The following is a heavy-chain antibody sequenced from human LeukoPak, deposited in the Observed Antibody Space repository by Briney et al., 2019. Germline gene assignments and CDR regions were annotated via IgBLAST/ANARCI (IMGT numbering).Heavy chain of an antibody. CDR1: GYTFTSCG. Sequence: ASVKVSCKASGYTFTSCGISWVRQAPGQGLEWMGWISAYNGNTNYAQKLQGRVTMTTDTSTSTAYMELRSLRSDDTAVYYCAREPMYDFWSGYYTSYGMDVWGQGTTVTVSS. CDR3: AREPMYDFWSGYYTSYGMDV. J-gene: IGHJ6*02. V-gene: IGHV1-18*01. D-gene: IGHD3-3*01. CDR2: ISAYNGNT.